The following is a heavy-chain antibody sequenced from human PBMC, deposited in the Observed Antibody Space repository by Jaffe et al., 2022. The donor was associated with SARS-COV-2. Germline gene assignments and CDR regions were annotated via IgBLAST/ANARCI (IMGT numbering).Heavy chain of an antibody. CDR3: AKDHSGYYSHFDH. Sequence: EVQLVESGGGLVQPGRSLRLSCAASGFSFDDYAMHWVRQAPGKGLEWVSGLTWNSGTIGYADSVKGRFTISRDNAKNFLYLQMSSLRAEDTALYFCAKDHSGYYSHFDHWGQGTLVSVSS. J-gene: IGHJ4*02. CDR2: LTWNSGTI. V-gene: IGHV3-9*01. CDR1: GFSFDDYA. D-gene: IGHD3-22*01.